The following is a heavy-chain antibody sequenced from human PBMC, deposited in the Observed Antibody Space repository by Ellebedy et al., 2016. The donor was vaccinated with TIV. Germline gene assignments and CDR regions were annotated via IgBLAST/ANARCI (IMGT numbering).Heavy chain of an antibody. D-gene: IGHD4-23*01. CDR2: IFGGGGTT. CDR1: GFTFSGYA. Sequence: GESLKISCAASGFTFSGYAMSWVRQTPGKRLEWVSAIFGGGGTTYYADSVKGRFTISRDNSKNTLYLQMNSLRAEDTAVYYCARDAADNGGKLDYWGQGALVTVSS. J-gene: IGHJ4*02. CDR3: ARDAADNGGKLDY. V-gene: IGHV3-23*01.